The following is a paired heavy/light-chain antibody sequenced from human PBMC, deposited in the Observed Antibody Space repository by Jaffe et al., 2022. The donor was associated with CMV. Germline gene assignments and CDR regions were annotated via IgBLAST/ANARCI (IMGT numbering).Light chain of an antibody. Sequence: QSALTQPASVSGSPGQSITISCTGTSSDVGGYNYVSWYQQHPGKAPKLMIYDVSNRPSGVSNRFSGSKSGNTASLTISGLQAEDEADYYCSSYTSSSTPLYVFGTGTKVTVL. CDR1: SSDVGGYNY. CDR2: DVS. CDR3: SSYTSSSTPLYV. V-gene: IGLV2-14*03. J-gene: IGLJ1*01.
Heavy chain of an antibody. V-gene: IGHV4-4*07. D-gene: IGHD1-26*01. CDR2: IYTSGST. Sequence: QVQLQESGPGLVKPSETLSLTCTVSGGSISSYYWSWIRQPAGKGLEWIGRIYTSGSTNYNPSLKSRVTMSVDTSKNQFSLKLSSVTAADTAVYYCARVALIGSRGWFDPWGQGTLVTVSS. CDR3: ARVALIGSRGWFDP. CDR1: GGSISSYY. J-gene: IGHJ5*02.